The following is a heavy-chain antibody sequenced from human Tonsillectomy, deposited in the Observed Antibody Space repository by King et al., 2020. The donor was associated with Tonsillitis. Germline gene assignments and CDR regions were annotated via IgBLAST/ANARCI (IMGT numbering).Heavy chain of an antibody. Sequence: QLQESGPGLVKPSETLSLTCTVSGGSISSYYWSWIRQPPGNGLEWMAYIYDSGSTNYNPSLKSRVTISVDTSKNQFSLKLSSVTAADTAVYYCARLPGTTAFDIWGQGTMVIVSS. D-gene: IGHD1-7*01. CDR1: GGSISSYY. V-gene: IGHV4-59*01. CDR2: IYDSGST. J-gene: IGHJ3*02. CDR3: ARLPGTTAFDI.